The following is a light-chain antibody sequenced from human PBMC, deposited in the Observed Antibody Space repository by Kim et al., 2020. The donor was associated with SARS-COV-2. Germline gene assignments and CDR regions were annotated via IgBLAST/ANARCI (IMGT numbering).Light chain of an antibody. CDR2: DVI. CDR1: SSDIGAFNY. CDR3: SSYTTANTRV. Sequence: QSISSSCTGTSSDIGAFNYVSWFQQHPGKAPKLMIYDVIERPSGISHRFSGSTSGNTASLTISGLQAEDEADYYCSSYTTANTRVFGTGTKVTVL. J-gene: IGLJ1*01. V-gene: IGLV2-14*03.